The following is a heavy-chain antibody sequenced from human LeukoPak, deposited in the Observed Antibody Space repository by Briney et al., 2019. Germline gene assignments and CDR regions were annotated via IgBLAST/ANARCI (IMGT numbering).Heavy chain of an antibody. J-gene: IGHJ4*02. D-gene: IGHD4-17*01. V-gene: IGHV4-34*01. CDR3: ARGGGMTTVTNFDY. CDR2: INHSGST. Sequence: SETLSLTCAVYGGSFSGYYWSWIRQPPGKGLEWIGEINHSGSTNYNPSLKSRVTISVDTSKNQFSLKLSSVTAADTAVYYYARGGGMTTVTNFDYWGQGTLVTVSS. CDR1: GGSFSGYY.